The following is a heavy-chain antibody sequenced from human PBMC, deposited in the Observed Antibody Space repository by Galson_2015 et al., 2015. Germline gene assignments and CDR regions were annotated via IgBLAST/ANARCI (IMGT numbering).Heavy chain of an antibody. CDR3: ARERLTTYYSSVYYYGMDV. V-gene: IGHV3-7*03. J-gene: IGHJ6*02. Sequence: SLRLSCAASGFTFSSYWMSWVRQAPGKGLEWVANIKQDGSEKYYVDSVKGRFTISRDNAKNSLYLQMHSLRAEDTAVCFCARERLTTYYSSVYYYGMDVWGQGSTVTVSS. CDR2: IKQDGSEK. D-gene: IGHD2/OR15-2a*01. CDR1: GFTFSSYW.